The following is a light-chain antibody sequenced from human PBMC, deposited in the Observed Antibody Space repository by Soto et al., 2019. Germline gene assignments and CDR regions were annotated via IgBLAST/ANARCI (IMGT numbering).Light chain of an antibody. CDR2: DAS. V-gene: IGKV3-11*01. CDR3: QQRSNWPPT. Sequence: EIVLTQSPATLSLSPGERATLSCRASQSVSSYLAWYQQKPGQAPRLLIYDASNRATGIPARFSGSGSGTDFTLTISSLEPEDFAVYYWQQRSNWPPTFGQGTKVESK. CDR1: QSVSSY. J-gene: IGKJ1*01.